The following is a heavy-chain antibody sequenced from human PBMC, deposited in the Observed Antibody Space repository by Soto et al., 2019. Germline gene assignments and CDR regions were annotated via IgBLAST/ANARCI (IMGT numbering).Heavy chain of an antibody. V-gene: IGHV4-34*01. CDR3: ARRRNYYGSGSYSRWFDP. CDR2: INHSGST. CDR1: GGSFSGYY. D-gene: IGHD3-10*01. J-gene: IGHJ5*02. Sequence: SLTCAVYGGSFSGYYWSWIRQPPGKGLEWIGEINHSGSTNYNPSLKSRVTISVDTSKNQFSLKLSSVTAADTAVYYCARRRNYYGSGSYSRWFDPWGQGTLVTVSS.